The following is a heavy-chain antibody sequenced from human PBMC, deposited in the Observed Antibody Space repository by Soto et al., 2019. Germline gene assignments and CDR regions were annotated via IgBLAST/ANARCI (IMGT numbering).Heavy chain of an antibody. V-gene: IGHV1-69*01. CDR3: AKDRGTIFGVVNDAVDI. CDR2: IIPVFGTT. CDR1: GGSFTNFA. J-gene: IGHJ3*02. D-gene: IGHD3-3*01. Sequence: QVQLVQSGAEVKKPGSSVKVSCKASGGSFTNFAISWVRQAPGQGLEWMGGIIPVFGTTKYAERFQDRVTMTADESTNTAYLDLSSLRSEDTAMYYCAKDRGTIFGVVNDAVDIWGQGTMVTVSS.